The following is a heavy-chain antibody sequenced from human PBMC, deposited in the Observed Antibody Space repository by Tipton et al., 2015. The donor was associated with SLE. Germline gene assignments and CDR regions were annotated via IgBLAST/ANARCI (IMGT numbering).Heavy chain of an antibody. J-gene: IGHJ4*02. D-gene: IGHD3-9*01. Sequence: TLSLTCSVSGHSISSGFYWGWIRQSPGKGLEWIGNFYHRGTTYYNPSLKSRVTISVDTSKNQLSLRLSSVTAADTAVYYCAGHPQLAYFDPWGPGTLVTVSS. CDR1: GHSISSGFY. CDR2: FYHRGTT. V-gene: IGHV4-38-2*01. CDR3: AGHPQLAYFDP.